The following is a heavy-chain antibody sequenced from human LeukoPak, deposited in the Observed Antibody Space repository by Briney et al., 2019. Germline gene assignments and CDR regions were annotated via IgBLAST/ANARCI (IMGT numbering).Heavy chain of an antibody. CDR1: GGSISSYY. J-gene: IGHJ3*02. CDR3: ARVIRYYYDSSGYNAFDI. V-gene: IGHV4-59*12. Sequence: PSETLSLTCTVSGGSISSYYWSWIRQPPGKGLEWIGYIYYSGSTYYNPSLKSRVTISVDTSKNQFSLKLSSVTAADTAVYYCARVIRYYYDSSGYNAFDIWGQGTMVTVSS. CDR2: IYYSGST. D-gene: IGHD3-22*01.